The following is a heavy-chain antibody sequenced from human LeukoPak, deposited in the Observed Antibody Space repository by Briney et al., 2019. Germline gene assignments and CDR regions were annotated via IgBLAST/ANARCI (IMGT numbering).Heavy chain of an antibody. CDR1: GFTFCSYA. J-gene: IGHJ4*02. V-gene: IGHV3-64*01. Sequence: GGSLRLSCAASGFTFCSYAMQWGRQAPGKGLEYVSAISSNVGSTYYANSVKGRFTISRGNSKNTLYLQMGSLRAEDMAVYYCARDQRPAPYSSGWYGFDYWGQGTLVTVSS. D-gene: IGHD6-19*01. CDR3: ARDQRPAPYSSGWYGFDY. CDR2: ISSNVGST.